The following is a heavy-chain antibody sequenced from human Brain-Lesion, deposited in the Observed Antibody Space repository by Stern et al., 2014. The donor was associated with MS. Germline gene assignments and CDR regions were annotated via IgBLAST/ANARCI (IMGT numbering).Heavy chain of an antibody. CDR3: ATYYYDSTGYNDF. J-gene: IGHJ4*02. CDR1: GYTFTGYY. D-gene: IGHD3-22*01. CDR2: INPKSGGT. V-gene: IGHV1-2*04. Sequence: QVQLVQSGAEVKKPGASVKVSCKASGYTFTGYYMHWVRQAPGQGLDWMGWINPKSGGTNYAQKFQGWVTMTRDTSINTAYMELSRLRSDDTAVYYCATYYYDSTGYNDFWGQGTLGTVSS.